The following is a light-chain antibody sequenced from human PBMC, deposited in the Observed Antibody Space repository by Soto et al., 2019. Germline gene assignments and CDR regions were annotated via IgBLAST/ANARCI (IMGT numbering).Light chain of an antibody. J-gene: IGKJ1*01. Sequence: IVMTQSPLSLPVTPGEPASISCRSSQSLLHSNGYNYLDWYLQKPGQSPQLLIYLGSNRASGVPDRFSGSGSVTDFTLKISRVEAEYFGVYYCRQALQAPSTFGQVTKVEIK. CDR3: RQALQAPST. CDR1: QSLLHSNGYNY. CDR2: LGS. V-gene: IGKV2-28*01.